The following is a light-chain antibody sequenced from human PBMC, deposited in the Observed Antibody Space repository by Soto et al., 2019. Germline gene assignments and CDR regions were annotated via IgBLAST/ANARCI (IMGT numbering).Light chain of an antibody. CDR3: QVWDSSIDHVV. J-gene: IGLJ2*01. V-gene: IGLV3-21*04. CDR1: NIGSKS. Sequence: SYELTQPPSVSVAPGKTARITCGGNNIGSKSVHWYQQKPGQAPVLLIYYDSDRPSGIPELLSGYNSANTATLTISSVEAGDEADYYCQVWDSSIDHVVFGGGTKLTVL. CDR2: YDS.